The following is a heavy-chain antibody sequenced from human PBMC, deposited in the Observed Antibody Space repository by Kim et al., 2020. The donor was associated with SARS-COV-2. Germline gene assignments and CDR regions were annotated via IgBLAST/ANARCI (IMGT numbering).Heavy chain of an antibody. V-gene: IGHV4-39*01. CDR3: ARPNGEQWPVFDP. J-gene: IGHJ5*02. CDR2: IYYSGST. Sequence: SETLSLTCTVSGGSISSSSYYWGWIRQPPGKGLEWIGSIYYSGSTYYNPSLKSRVTISVDTSKNQFSLKLSSVTAADTAVYYCARPNGEQWPVFDPWGQGTLVTVSS. CDR1: GGSISSSSYY. D-gene: IGHD6-19*01.